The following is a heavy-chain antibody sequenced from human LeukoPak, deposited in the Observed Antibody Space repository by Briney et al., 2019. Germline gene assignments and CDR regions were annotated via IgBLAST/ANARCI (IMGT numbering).Heavy chain of an antibody. CDR2: ISGSGGST. J-gene: IGHJ5*02. CDR1: GFTFSSYA. Sequence: PGGSLRFSCAASGFTFSSYAMSWVRRAPGKGLEWVSAISGSGGSTYYADSVKGRFTISRDNSKNTLYLQMNSLRAEDTAVYYCAEVSVDYYDSSGYYEPWGQGTLVTVSS. CDR3: AEVSVDYYDSSGYYEP. D-gene: IGHD3-22*01. V-gene: IGHV3-23*01.